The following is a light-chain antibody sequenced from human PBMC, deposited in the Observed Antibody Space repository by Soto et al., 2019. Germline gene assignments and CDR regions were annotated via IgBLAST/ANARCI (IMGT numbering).Light chain of an antibody. CDR1: QIISSY. Sequence: EIVLTQSPATLSLSPGERATLSCRASQIISSYLGWYQQKPGQAVRLLIYDISNRATGIPARFSGSGSGTDFTLTISSLEPEDFAVYYCQQSSNWPWTFGQGTKVEIK. CDR3: QQSSNWPWT. J-gene: IGKJ1*01. V-gene: IGKV3-11*01. CDR2: DIS.